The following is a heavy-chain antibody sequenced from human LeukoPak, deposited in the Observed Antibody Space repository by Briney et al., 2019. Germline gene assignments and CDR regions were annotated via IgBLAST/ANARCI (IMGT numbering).Heavy chain of an antibody. J-gene: IGHJ4*02. V-gene: IGHV3-23*01. D-gene: IGHD3-3*01. CDR1: GFTFSSYA. CDR3: AKSGYDFWSGYYGY. CDR2: INGSGGST. Sequence: GGSLRLSCAASGFTFSSYAMSWVRQAPGKGLEWVSAINGSGGSTYYADSVKGRFTISRDNSKNTLYLQMNSLRAEDTAVYYCAKSGYDFWSGYYGYWGQGTLVTVSS.